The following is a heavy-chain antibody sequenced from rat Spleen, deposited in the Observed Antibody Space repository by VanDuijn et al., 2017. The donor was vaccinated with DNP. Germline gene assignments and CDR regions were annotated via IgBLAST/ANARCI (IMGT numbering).Heavy chain of an antibody. CDR3: TREDYGSFPFAY. D-gene: IGHD1-3*01. J-gene: IGHJ3*01. Sequence: EVRLVESGGGLVQPGRSLKLSCAASGFTFSDYYMAWVRQAPTKGLELVAYISYFGDNTYSGDSVKGRFTISRDNAKSTLYLQMNSLRSEDTATYYCTREDYGSFPFAYWGQGTLVTVSS. CDR1: GFTFSDYY. V-gene: IGHV5-20*01. CDR2: ISYFGDNT.